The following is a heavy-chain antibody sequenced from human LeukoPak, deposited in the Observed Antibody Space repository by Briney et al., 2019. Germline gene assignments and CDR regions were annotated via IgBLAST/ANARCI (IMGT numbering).Heavy chain of an antibody. CDR1: GGSISSYY. D-gene: IGHD3-22*01. CDR2: IYYSGST. J-gene: IGHJ5*02. Sequence: SETLSLTCTVSGGSISSYYWSWIRQPPGKRLEWIGYIYYSGSTNYNPSLKSRVTISVDTSKNQFSLKLSSVTAADTAVYYCARLPLSSGYYHSNWFDPWGQGTLVTVSS. V-gene: IGHV4-59*01. CDR3: ARLPLSSGYYHSNWFDP.